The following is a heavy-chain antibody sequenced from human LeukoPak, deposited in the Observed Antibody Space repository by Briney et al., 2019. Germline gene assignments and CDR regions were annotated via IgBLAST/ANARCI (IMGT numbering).Heavy chain of an antibody. CDR2: ISAYNGNT. D-gene: IGHD6-13*01. Sequence: GASVKVSCKASGYTFTSYGISWVRQAPGQGLEWMGWISAYNGNTKYAQKLQGRVTMTTDTSTSTAYMELRSLRSGDTAVYYCARGLAAAGRSPFDYWGQGTLVAVSS. CDR1: GYTFTSYG. CDR3: ARGLAAAGRSPFDY. J-gene: IGHJ4*02. V-gene: IGHV1-18*01.